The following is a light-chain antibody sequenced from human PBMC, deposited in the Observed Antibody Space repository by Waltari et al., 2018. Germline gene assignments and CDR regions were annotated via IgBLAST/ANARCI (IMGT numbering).Light chain of an antibody. J-gene: IGKJ4*01. CDR2: GAS. Sequence: EIVMTQSPATLSVSPGERATLSCRASQSVSSNLAWYQQKPGQAPRLLIYGASTRATGIPARFSGSGSGTDFTLTISSLQSEDFAVYYCQQYNNWPPGLNFGGGTKVEIK. CDR3: QQYNNWPPGLN. CDR1: QSVSSN. V-gene: IGKV3D-15*01.